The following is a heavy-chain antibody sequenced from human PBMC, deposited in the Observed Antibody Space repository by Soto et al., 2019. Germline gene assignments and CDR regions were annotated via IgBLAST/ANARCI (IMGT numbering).Heavy chain of an antibody. J-gene: IGHJ4*02. CDR2: ISWNSGSI. D-gene: IGHD2-2*01. Sequence: GGSLRLSCAASGFTFDDYAMHWVRQAPGKGLEWVSGISWNSGSIGYADSVKGRFTISRDNAKNSLYLQMNSLRAEDTALYYCAKGPFLRPAARSGIFDYWGQGTLVTVSS. CDR1: GFTFDDYA. V-gene: IGHV3-9*01. CDR3: AKGPFLRPAARSGIFDY.